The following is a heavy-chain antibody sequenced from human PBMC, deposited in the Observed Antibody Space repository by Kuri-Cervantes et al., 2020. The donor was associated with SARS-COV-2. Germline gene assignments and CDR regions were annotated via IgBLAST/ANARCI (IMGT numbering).Heavy chain of an antibody. V-gene: IGHV1-8*01. CDR1: GYTFTSYD. Sequence: ASVKVSCKAPGYTFTSYDINWVRQATGQGLEWMGWMNPNSGNTGYAQKFQGRVTMTRNTSISTAYMELSSLRSEDTAVYYCARAPVVLMVYARYYFDYWGQGTLVTVSS. D-gene: IGHD2-8*01. CDR2: MNPNSGNT. J-gene: IGHJ4*02. CDR3: ARAPVVLMVYARYYFDY.